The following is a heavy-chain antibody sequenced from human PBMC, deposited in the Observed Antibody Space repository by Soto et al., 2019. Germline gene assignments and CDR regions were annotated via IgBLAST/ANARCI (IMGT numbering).Heavy chain of an antibody. CDR2: IYYSGST. CDR3: ARGSTVAAILFDC. Sequence: PSETLSLTCTISGGSISSGGYYWSWIRQHPGKSLEWIGYIYYSGSTYYNPSLMSRVTISVDTSKNQFSLKLTSVTAADTAVYYCARGSTVAAILFDCWGQGTLVTVSS. J-gene: IGHJ4*02. V-gene: IGHV4-31*03. CDR1: GGSISSGGYY. D-gene: IGHD2-15*01.